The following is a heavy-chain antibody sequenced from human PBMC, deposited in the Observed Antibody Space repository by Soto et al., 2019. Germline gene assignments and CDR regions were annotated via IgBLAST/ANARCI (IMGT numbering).Heavy chain of an antibody. J-gene: IGHJ4*02. CDR2: IYYSGST. V-gene: IGHV4-59*08. Sequence: PSETLSLTCTVSGGSISSHYWSWIRQPPGKGLEWIGYIYYSGSTNYNPSLKSRVTISVDTSKNQLSLKLSSVTAADTAVYYCARRYGYYFDHWGQGTLVTVSS. CDR3: ARRYGYYFDH. CDR1: GGSISSHY. D-gene: IGHD4-17*01.